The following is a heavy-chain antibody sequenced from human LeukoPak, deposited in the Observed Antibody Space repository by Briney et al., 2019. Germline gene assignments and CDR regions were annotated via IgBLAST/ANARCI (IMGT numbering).Heavy chain of an antibody. CDR3: ARDRGGSGWYEFEC. D-gene: IGHD6-19*01. CDR1: GFTISDYW. CDR2: IKQAGSEK. V-gene: IGHV3-7*01. J-gene: IGHJ4*02. Sequence: GGSLRLSCAASGFTISDYWMSWVRQAPGKGLEWVAHIKQAGSEKYYVDSGKGRFTISRDNDKNSLYLQMNGTRVEDTAVYYCARDRGGSGWYEFECWGQGTLVTVSS.